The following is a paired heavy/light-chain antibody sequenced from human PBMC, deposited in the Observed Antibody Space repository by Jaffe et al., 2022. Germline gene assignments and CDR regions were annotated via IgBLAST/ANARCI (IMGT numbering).Light chain of an antibody. V-gene: IGKV3-11*01. CDR2: DAS. Sequence: EIVLTQSPATLSLSPGERATLSCRASQSVSSYLAWYQQKPGQAPRLLIYDASNRATGIPARFSGSGSGTDFTLTISSLEPEDFAVYYCQQRSNWLLTFGGGTKVEIK. CDR3: QQRSNWLLT. CDR1: QSVSSY. J-gene: IGKJ4*01.
Heavy chain of an antibody. D-gene: IGHD3-16*02. V-gene: IGHV2-5*01. CDR3: AHIPPYDYIWGSYRYIGQYYFDY. CDR2: IYWNDDK. Sequence: QITLKESGPTLVKPTQTLTLTCTFSGFSLSTSGVGVGWIRQPPGKALEWLALIYWNDDKRYSPSLKSRLTITKDTSKNQVVLTMTNMDPVDTATYYCAHIPPYDYIWGSYRYIGQYYFDYWGQGTLVTVSS. J-gene: IGHJ4*02. CDR1: GFSLSTSGVG.